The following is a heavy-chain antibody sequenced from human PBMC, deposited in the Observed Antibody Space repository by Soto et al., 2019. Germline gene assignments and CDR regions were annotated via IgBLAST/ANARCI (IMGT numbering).Heavy chain of an antibody. J-gene: IGHJ6*02. D-gene: IGHD5-18*01. CDR3: ARDARSYSWGLDYYGMDV. CDR1: GGSISSYY. CDR2: IYYSGST. V-gene: IGHV4-59*01. Sequence: PSETLSLTCTVSGGSISSYYWSWIRQPPGKGLEWIGYIYYSGSTNYNPSLKSRVTISVDTSKNQFSLKLSSVTAADTAVYYCARDARSYSWGLDYYGMDVWGQGTTVTVS.